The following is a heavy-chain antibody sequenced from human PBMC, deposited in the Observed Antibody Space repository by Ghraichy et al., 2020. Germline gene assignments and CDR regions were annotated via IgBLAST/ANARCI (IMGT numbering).Heavy chain of an antibody. D-gene: IGHD6-13*01. CDR1: GGSISSSSYY. V-gene: IGHV4-39*01. J-gene: IGHJ6*02. CDR2: IYYSGST. Sequence: SETLSLTCTVSGGSISSSSYYWGWIRQPPGKGLEWIGSIYYSGSTYYNPSLKSRVTISVDTSKNQFSLKLSSVTAADTAVYYCASRDSSSLPNYGMDVWGQGTTVTVSS. CDR3: ASRDSSSLPNYGMDV.